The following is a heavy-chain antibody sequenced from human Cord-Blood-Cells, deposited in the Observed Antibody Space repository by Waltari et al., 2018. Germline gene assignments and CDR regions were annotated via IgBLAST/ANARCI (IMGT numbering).Heavy chain of an antibody. CDR1: GGPFSSSA. V-gene: IGHV1-69*01. D-gene: IGHD3-22*01. Sequence: QVQLVQSGAEVKKPGSSVKVSCKASGGPFSSSALSWVRPAPGPGLEWMGGIIPIFGTANYAQKFQGRVTITADESTSTAYMELSSLRSEDTAVYYCVRDRNDSSGYYYDAFDIWGQGTMVTVSS. J-gene: IGHJ3*02. CDR3: VRDRNDSSGYYYDAFDI. CDR2: IIPIFGTA.